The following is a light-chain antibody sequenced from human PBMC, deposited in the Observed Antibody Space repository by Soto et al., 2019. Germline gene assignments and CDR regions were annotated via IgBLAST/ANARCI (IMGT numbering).Light chain of an antibody. Sequence: IVMTQSPATLSVSPGERATLSCRASQSVFSSLAWYQQKPGQAPRPLIYGAATRATGVPARFSGSGSGTEFTLTISSLQSEDFAIYYCQQYHNWPAFGQGTTVEVK. CDR1: QSVFSS. J-gene: IGKJ1*01. CDR3: QQYHNWPA. V-gene: IGKV3-15*01. CDR2: GAA.